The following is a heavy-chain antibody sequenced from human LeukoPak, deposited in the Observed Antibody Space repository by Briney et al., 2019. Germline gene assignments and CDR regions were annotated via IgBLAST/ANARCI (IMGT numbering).Heavy chain of an antibody. CDR1: GGSISSGGYY. Sequence: SETLSLTCTVSGGSISSGGYYWSWIRQHPGKGLEWIGYIYYSGSTYYNPSLKSRVTISVDTSKNQFSLKLSSVTAADTAVYYCARPQKELLLGFDYWGQGPLVPVSS. CDR3: ARPQKELLLGFDY. D-gene: IGHD2-15*01. CDR2: IYYSGST. V-gene: IGHV4-31*03. J-gene: IGHJ4*02.